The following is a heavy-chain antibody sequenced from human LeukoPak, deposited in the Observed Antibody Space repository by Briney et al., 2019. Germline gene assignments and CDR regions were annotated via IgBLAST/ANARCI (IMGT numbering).Heavy chain of an antibody. Sequence: SQTLSLTCTVSGGSISSGGYYWSWIRQHPGKGLEWIGYIYYSGSTNYNPSLKSRVTISVDTSKNQFSLKLSSVTAADTAVYYCARGATVTNFDYWGQGTLVTVSS. D-gene: IGHD4-17*01. CDR3: ARGATVTNFDY. J-gene: IGHJ4*02. CDR2: IYYSGST. CDR1: GGSISSGGYY. V-gene: IGHV4-31*03.